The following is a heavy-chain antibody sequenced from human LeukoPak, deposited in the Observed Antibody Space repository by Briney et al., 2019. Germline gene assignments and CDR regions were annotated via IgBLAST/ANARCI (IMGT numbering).Heavy chain of an antibody. D-gene: IGHD3-10*02. CDR1: GGTISSYY. Sequence: SETLSLTCTVSGGTISSYYWSWIRQPPGKGLEWIGYIYYSGSTNYKPSLKSRVTISVDTSKNQFSLKLSSVTAADTAVYYCARHNLFSDHFDYWGQGTLVTVSS. J-gene: IGHJ4*02. V-gene: IGHV4-59*08. CDR2: IYYSGST. CDR3: ARHNLFSDHFDY.